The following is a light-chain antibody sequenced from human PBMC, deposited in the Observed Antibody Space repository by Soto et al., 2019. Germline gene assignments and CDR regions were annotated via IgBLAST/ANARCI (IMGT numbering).Light chain of an antibody. J-gene: IGKJ5*01. Sequence: EIVMTQSPATLSVSPGERATLSCRASQSVSSNLAWYQQKPGQAPRLLIYGASTRATGSPARFSGSGSGTQFTLTISSLQSEDSAAYYCQQYNNWPPITCGQGTRLEIK. CDR2: GAS. CDR3: QQYNNWPPIT. V-gene: IGKV3-15*01. CDR1: QSVSSN.